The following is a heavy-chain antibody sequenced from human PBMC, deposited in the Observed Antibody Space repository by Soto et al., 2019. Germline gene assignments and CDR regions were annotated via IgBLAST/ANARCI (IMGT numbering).Heavy chain of an antibody. CDR1: GGSISSYY. CDR2: IYYSGST. CDR3: ARDYYGSGSPPLGY. Sequence: TSETLSLTCTVSGGSISSYYWSWIRQPPGKGLEWIGYIYYSGSTNYNPSLKSRVTISVDTSKNQFSLKLSSVTAADTAVYYCARDYYGSGSPPLGYWGQGTLVTVS. V-gene: IGHV4-59*01. D-gene: IGHD3-10*01. J-gene: IGHJ4*02.